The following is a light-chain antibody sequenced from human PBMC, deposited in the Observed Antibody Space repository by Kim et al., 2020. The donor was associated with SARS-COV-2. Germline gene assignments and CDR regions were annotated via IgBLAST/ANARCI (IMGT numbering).Light chain of an antibody. J-gene: IGKJ1*01. Sequence: IVLTQSPGTLSLSPGERATLSCRASQSVSSMYLAWYQQKPGQAPRLLIYGASNRATGIPDRFSGSGSGTGFTLNISRLEPEDCAVYYGQQYENSPWTFGQGTKVDIK. CDR2: GAS. CDR3: QQYENSPWT. V-gene: IGKV3-20*01. CDR1: QSVSSMY.